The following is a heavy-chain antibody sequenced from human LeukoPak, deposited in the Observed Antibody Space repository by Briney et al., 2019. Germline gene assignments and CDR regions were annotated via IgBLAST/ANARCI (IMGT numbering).Heavy chain of an antibody. J-gene: IGHJ4*02. CDR3: ARGAGYCSGGSCYGNGYFDY. CDR2: ISSSGSTI. Sequence: GGSPRLSCAASGFTFSSYEMNWVRQAPGKGLEWVSYISSSGSTIYYADSVKGRFTISRDNAKNSLYLQMNSLRAEDTAVYYCARGAGYCSGGSCYGNGYFDYWGQGTLVTVSS. D-gene: IGHD2-15*01. CDR1: GFTFSSYE. V-gene: IGHV3-48*03.